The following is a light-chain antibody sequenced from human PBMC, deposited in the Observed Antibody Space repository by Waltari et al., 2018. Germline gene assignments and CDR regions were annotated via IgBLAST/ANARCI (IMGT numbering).Light chain of an antibody. CDR1: QSISSY. Sequence: DIQMTQSPSPLSASVGDRVTITCRASQSISSYLNWYQQKPGKAPKLLIYAASSLQSGVPSGFSGSGSGTDFTLTISSLQPEDFATYYCQQSYSTPYTFGQGTKLEIK. J-gene: IGKJ2*01. V-gene: IGKV1-39*01. CDR3: QQSYSTPYT. CDR2: AAS.